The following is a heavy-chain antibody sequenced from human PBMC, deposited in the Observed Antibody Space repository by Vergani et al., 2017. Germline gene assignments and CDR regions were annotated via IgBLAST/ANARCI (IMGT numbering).Heavy chain of an antibody. CDR1: GGTFSSYA. CDR3: ATGIAAAGAFDY. Sequence: QVQLVQSGAEVMQPGASVKVSCKASGGTFSSYAISWVRQAPGQGLEWMGGIIPIFGTANYAQKFQGRVTITADKSTSTAYMELSSLRSEDTAVYYCATGIAAAGAFDYWGQGTLVTVSS. J-gene: IGHJ4*02. CDR2: IIPIFGTA. D-gene: IGHD6-13*01. V-gene: IGHV1-69*13.